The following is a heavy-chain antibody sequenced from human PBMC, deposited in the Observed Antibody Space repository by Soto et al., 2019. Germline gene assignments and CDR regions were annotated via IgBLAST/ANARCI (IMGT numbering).Heavy chain of an antibody. V-gene: IGHV1-2*02. CDR3: ASNDYWSAYYLGWSPARSSISMDV. Sequence: ASVKVSCKASGYTFTGYYMHWVRQAPGQGLEWMGWINTNSGGTNYAQKFQGRVTMTRDTSISTAYMELSSLRSDDTAVYYCASNDYWSAYYLGWSPARSSISMDVWGQGTTVTVSS. J-gene: IGHJ6*02. D-gene: IGHD3-3*01. CDR1: GYTFTGYY. CDR2: INTNSGGT.